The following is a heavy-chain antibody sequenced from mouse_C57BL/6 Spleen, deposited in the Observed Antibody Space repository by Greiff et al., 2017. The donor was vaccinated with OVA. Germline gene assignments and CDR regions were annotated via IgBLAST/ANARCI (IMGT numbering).Heavy chain of an antibody. J-gene: IGHJ1*03. CDR3: ARRLRYWYFDV. CDR2: ISSGGSYT. CDR1: GFTFSSYG. Sequence: VQLKESGGDLVKPGGSLKLSCAASGFTFSSYGMSWVRQTPDKRLEWVATISSGGSYTYYPDSVKGRFTISRDNAKNTLYLQMSSLKSEDTAMYYCARRLRYWYFDVWGTGTTVTVSS. D-gene: IGHD1-1*01. V-gene: IGHV5-6*01.